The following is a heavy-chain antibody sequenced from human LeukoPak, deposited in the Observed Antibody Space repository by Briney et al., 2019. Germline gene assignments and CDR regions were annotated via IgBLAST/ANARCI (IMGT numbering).Heavy chain of an antibody. CDR3: ARGLTSKPFDY. CDR1: GFTFSSYE. V-gene: IGHV3-48*03. CDR2: ISSSGSTI. Sequence: PGGSLRLSCAASGFTFSSYEMHWVRQAPGKGLEWVSYISSSGSTIYYADSVKGRFTISRDNAKNSLYLQMNSLRAEDTAVYYCARGLTSKPFDYWGQGTLVTVSS. D-gene: IGHD5/OR15-5a*01. J-gene: IGHJ4*02.